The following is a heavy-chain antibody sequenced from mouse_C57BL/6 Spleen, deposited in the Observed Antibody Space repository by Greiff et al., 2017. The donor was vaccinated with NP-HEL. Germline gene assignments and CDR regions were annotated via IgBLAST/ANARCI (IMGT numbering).Heavy chain of an antibody. CDR2: IDPNSGGT. CDR3: ARSKGTAQASSAWFAY. Sequence: QVQLQQPGAELVKPGASVKLSCKASGYTFTSYWMHWVKQRPGRGLEWIGRIDPNSGGTKYNEKFKSKATLTVDKPSSTAYMQLSSLTSEDSAVYYCARSKGTAQASSAWFAYWGQGTLVTVSA. CDR1: GYTFTSYW. D-gene: IGHD3-2*02. J-gene: IGHJ3*01. V-gene: IGHV1-72*01.